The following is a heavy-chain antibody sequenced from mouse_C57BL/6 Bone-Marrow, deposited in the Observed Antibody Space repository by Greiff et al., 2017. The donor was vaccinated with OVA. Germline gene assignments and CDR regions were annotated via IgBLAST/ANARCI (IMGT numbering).Heavy chain of an antibody. CDR2: ISNLACSI. V-gene: IGHV5-15*01. CDR1: GFTFSDYG. Sequence: EVQLVESGGGLVQPGGSLKLSCAASGFTFSDYGMAWVRQAPRKGPEWVAFISNLACSIYYADTVTGRFTISRENAKNTLYLEMSSLRSEDTAMYYCARHGNYEGFAYWGQGTLVTVSA. D-gene: IGHD2-1*01. J-gene: IGHJ3*01. CDR3: ARHGNYEGFAY.